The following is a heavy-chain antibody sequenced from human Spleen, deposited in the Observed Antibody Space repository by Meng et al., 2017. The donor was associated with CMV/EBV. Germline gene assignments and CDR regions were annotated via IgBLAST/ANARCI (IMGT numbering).Heavy chain of an antibody. J-gene: IGHJ5*02. D-gene: IGHD2-2*01. Sequence: FTFGDYYMSWIRQAPGKGLEWVSYISSSGSTIYYADSVKGRFTISRDNAKNSLYLQMNSLRAEDTAVYYCARGPHIVVVPAAGWFDPWGQGTLVTVSS. CDR3: ARGPHIVVVPAAGWFDP. CDR2: ISSSGSTI. CDR1: FTFGDYY. V-gene: IGHV3-11*04.